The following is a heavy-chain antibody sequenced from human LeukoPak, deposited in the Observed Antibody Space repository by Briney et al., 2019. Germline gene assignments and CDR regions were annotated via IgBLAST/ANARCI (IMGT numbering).Heavy chain of an antibody. D-gene: IGHD6-13*01. J-gene: IGHJ4*02. Sequence: PGGSLRLSCAASGFTFSSYAMSWVRQGPEKVLEWVSTISGGGDTTYYADSVRGRFTVSRDASKNTLFLQMNSLRAEDTAVYYCAKDAGEGSGWYYFDYWGQGTLVTVSS. CDR3: AKDAGEGSGWYYFDY. V-gene: IGHV3-23*01. CDR2: ISGGGDTT. CDR1: GFTFSSYA.